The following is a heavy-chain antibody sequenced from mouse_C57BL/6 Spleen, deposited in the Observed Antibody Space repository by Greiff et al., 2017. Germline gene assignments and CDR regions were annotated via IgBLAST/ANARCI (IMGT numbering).Heavy chain of an antibody. CDR1: GYTFTSYW. CDR3: ARDPNTTVVANDAMDY. CDR2: IDPNSGGT. J-gene: IGHJ4*01. D-gene: IGHD1-1*01. Sequence: QVQLQQPGAELVKPGASVKLSCKASGYTFTSYWMHWVKQRPGRGLEWIGRIDPNSGGTKYNEKFKSKATLTVDKPSSTAYMQLSSLTSEDSAVYYCARDPNTTVVANDAMDYWGQGTSVTVSS. V-gene: IGHV1-72*01.